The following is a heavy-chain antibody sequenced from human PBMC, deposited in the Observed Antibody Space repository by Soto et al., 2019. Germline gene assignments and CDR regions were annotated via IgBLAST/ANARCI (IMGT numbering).Heavy chain of an antibody. CDR3: ARGYEFWSGYSAFEY. CDR2: INQAASEK. D-gene: IGHD3-3*01. J-gene: IGHJ4*02. Sequence: EVQLVESGGGLVQPGGSLRLSCAASGFTFSSYWMSWVRHAPGTGMEWVANINQAASEKYYVDSVKGRFNISRDNAKNSLYLHMNSLRAEDTAVYYCARGYEFWSGYSAFEYWGQGPLVTFSS. V-gene: IGHV3-7*01. CDR1: GFTFSSYW.